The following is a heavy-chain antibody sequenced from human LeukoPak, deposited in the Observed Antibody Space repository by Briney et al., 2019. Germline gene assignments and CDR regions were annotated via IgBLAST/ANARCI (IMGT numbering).Heavy chain of an antibody. CDR3: ARDYYDSSGYFDY. Sequence: PGRSLILSCAASGFTFSSYGMYWVRQAPGKGLEWVAVISFDGSNKYYADSVRGRFTVSRDNSKDTLYLQMNSLRAEDTAVYYCARDYYDSSGYFDYWGQGTLVTVSS. J-gene: IGHJ4*02. D-gene: IGHD3-22*01. CDR1: GFTFSSYG. CDR2: ISFDGSNK. V-gene: IGHV3-30*03.